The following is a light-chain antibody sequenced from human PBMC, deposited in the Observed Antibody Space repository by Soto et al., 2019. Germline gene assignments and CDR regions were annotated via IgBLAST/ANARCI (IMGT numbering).Light chain of an antibody. CDR2: EVY. J-gene: IGLJ3*02. CDR1: TSYIVDNKY. V-gene: IGLV2-14*01. Sequence: QSALTQPASVSWSPGQSITISCTGTTSYIVDNKYVSWYQQHPGKAPQLMIYEVYKRPSGVSNRFSFSKSGKTASLTISGLQAEDEADYYRSAYTPXPWVVGAETK. CDR3: SAYTPXPWV.